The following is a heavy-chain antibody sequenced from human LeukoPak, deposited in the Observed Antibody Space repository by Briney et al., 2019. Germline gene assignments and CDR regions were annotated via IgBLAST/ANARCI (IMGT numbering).Heavy chain of an antibody. Sequence: SETLSLTCTVSGGSISSYYWSWIRQPPGKGLELIGYIYYSGSTNYNPSLKSRVTISVDTSKNQFSLKLSSVTAADTAVYYCARLGCSSTSCYVGNYYYYGMDVWGQGTTVTVSS. CDR3: ARLGCSSTSCYVGNYYYYGMDV. CDR1: GGSISSYY. J-gene: IGHJ6*02. D-gene: IGHD2-2*01. V-gene: IGHV4-59*08. CDR2: IYYSGST.